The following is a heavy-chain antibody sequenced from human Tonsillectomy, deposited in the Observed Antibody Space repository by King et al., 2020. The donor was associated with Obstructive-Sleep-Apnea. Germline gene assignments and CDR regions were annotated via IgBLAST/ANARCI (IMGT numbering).Heavy chain of an antibody. D-gene: IGHD4-17*01. CDR2: VHYSWST. J-gene: IGHJ2*01. CDR1: GGSIRSYY. Sequence: QLQESGPGLVKPSETLSLTCTVSGGSIRSYYWSWIRQPPGKGLEWIGYVHYSWSTNYNPSLKSRVTISVDTSKNQLSLKLSAVTAADTAVYYCARHDDYGDYWYFDLWGRGTLVTVSS. CDR3: ARHDDYGDYWYFDL. V-gene: IGHV4-59*08.